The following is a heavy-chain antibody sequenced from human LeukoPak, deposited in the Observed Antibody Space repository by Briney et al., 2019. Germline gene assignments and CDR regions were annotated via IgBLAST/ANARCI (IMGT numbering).Heavy chain of an antibody. D-gene: IGHD1-1*01. Sequence: KPSETLSLTCTVSGGSISSSSYYWGWIRQPPGKGLEWIGSIYYSGSTYYNPSLKSRVTISVDTSKNQFSLKLSSVTAADTAVYYCARLIWKGKYGDYWGQGTLVTVSS. CDR3: ARLIWKGKYGDY. CDR2: IYYSGST. J-gene: IGHJ4*02. CDR1: GGSISSSSYY. V-gene: IGHV4-39*01.